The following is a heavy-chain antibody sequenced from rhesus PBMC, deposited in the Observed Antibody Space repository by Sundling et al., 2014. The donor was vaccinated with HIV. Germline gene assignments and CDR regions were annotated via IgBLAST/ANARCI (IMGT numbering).Heavy chain of an antibody. V-gene: IGHV4-173*01. CDR1: GGSMSSNY. J-gene: IGHJ6*01. CDR3: ARTFDSAYFYGLDS. Sequence: QVQLQESGPGLVKPSETLSLTCAVSGGSMSSNYWNWIRQPPGKGLEWIGRISGTTGSTDYNPSLKSRVAISRDTSKNQFSLKLSSVTAADTAVYSCARTFDSAYFYGLDSWGQGVVVTVSS. CDR2: ISGTTGST. D-gene: IGHD2-33*01.